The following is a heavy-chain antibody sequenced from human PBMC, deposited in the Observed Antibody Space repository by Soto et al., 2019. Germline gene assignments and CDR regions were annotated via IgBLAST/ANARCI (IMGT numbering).Heavy chain of an antibody. CDR2: ISYDGSNK. V-gene: IGHV3-30*18. D-gene: IGHD6-13*01. Sequence: QVQLVESGGGVVQPGRSLRLSCAASGLTFSSYGMHWVRQAPGKGLEWVAVISYDGSNKYYADSVKGRFTISRDNSKNPLYLKMNSMRAEDTAVYYCAKEYGSSSLSPDFDYWGQGTLVTVSS. J-gene: IGHJ4*02. CDR3: AKEYGSSSLSPDFDY. CDR1: GLTFSSYG.